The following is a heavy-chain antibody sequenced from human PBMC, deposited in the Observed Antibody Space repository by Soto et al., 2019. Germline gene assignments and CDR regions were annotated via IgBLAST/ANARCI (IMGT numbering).Heavy chain of an antibody. V-gene: IGHV4-31*03. J-gene: IGHJ4*02. D-gene: IGHD3-10*01. Sequence: QVQLQESGPGLVKPSQTLSLTGSVSGGSISRGGHYWSWIRQHPGKGLEWIGYLDYTGSTSYNPAGKSRLTLPVDTSTNRFALRLSSVTAADSAVYDCASIRGWPPYYVDYWGQGTLVTVSS. CDR1: GGSISRGGHY. CDR3: ASIRGWPPYYVDY. CDR2: LDYTGST.